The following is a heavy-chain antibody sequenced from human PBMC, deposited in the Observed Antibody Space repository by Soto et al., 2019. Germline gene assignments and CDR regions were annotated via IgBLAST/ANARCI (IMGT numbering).Heavy chain of an antibody. J-gene: IGHJ4*02. CDR3: ARDSEELAGAPVDY. Sequence: SETLSLTCAVYGGSFSGYYWSWIRQPPGKGLEWIGEINHSGSANYNPSLKSRVTISVDTSKNQFSLKLSSVTAADTAVYYCARDSEELAGAPVDYWGQGTLVTVYS. CDR2: INHSGSA. CDR1: GGSFSGYY. V-gene: IGHV4-34*01. D-gene: IGHD1-26*01.